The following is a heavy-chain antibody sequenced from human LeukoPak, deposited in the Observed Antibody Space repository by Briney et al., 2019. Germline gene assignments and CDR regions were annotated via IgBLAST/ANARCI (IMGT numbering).Heavy chain of an antibody. CDR3: ARVRLHYYDSSGYFGS. CDR1: GGTFSSYA. J-gene: IGHJ5*02. V-gene: IGHV1-69*13. Sequence: ASVKVSCKASGGTFSSYAISWVRQATGQGLEWMGGIIPIFGTANYAQKFEGRVTITADESTSTAYMELSSLRSEDTAVYYCARVRLHYYDSSGYFGSWGQGTLVTVSS. CDR2: IIPIFGTA. D-gene: IGHD3-22*01.